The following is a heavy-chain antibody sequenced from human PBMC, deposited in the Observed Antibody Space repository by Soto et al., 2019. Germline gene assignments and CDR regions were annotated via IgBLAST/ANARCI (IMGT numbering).Heavy chain of an antibody. D-gene: IGHD2-15*01. CDR1: GFTFSSYS. J-gene: IGHJ3*02. Sequence: EVQLVESGGGLVQPGGSLRLSCAASGFTFSSYSMNWVRQAPGKGLEWVSYISSSSSTIYYADSVKGRFTIYRDNAKNSLYLQMNSLRAEDTAVYYCARQNRYCSGGSCYSFGDYDAFDIWGQGTMVTVSS. V-gene: IGHV3-48*01. CDR2: ISSSSSTI. CDR3: ARQNRYCSGGSCYSFGDYDAFDI.